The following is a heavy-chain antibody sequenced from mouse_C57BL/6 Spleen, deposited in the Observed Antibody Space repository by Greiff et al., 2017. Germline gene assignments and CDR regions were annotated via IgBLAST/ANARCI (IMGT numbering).Heavy chain of an antibody. CDR2: IDPADGET. D-gene: IGHD2-12*01. Sequence: VQLQQSVAELVKPGASVKLSCTASGFNIKDTYMHWVKQRTEQGLAWIGRIDPADGETKYAPKFQGKATITADTSSNTAYLQLSSLTSKDTAVYDCVRYRNYSDYFDYWGQGTTLTVSS. CDR3: VRYRNYSDYFDY. CDR1: GFNIKDTY. J-gene: IGHJ2*01. V-gene: IGHV14-2*01.